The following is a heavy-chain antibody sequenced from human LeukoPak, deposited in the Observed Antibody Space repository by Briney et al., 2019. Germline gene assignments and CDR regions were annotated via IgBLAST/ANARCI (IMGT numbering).Heavy chain of an antibody. D-gene: IGHD3-10*01. CDR2: INHSGST. CDR3: ARAVVRGVLHGFDP. V-gene: IGHV4-34*01. CDR1: GGSFSGYY. Sequence: SETLSLTCAVYGGSFSGYYWSWIRQPPGKGLEWIGEINHSGSTNYNPSLKSRVTISVDTSKNQFSLKLSSVTAADTAVYYCARAVVRGVLHGFDPWGQGTLVTVSS. J-gene: IGHJ5*02.